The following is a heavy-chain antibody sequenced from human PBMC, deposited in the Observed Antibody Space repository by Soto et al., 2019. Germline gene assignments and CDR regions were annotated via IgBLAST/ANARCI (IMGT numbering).Heavy chain of an antibody. Sequence: SETLSLTCAVYGGSFSGYYWSWIRQPPGKGLEWIGEINHSGSTNYNPSLKSRVTISVDTSKNQFSLKLSSVTAADTAVYYCAREMIARAEYFDYWGQGTLVTVSS. CDR1: GGSFSGYY. V-gene: IGHV4-34*01. D-gene: IGHD2-21*01. CDR2: INHSGST. J-gene: IGHJ4*02. CDR3: AREMIARAEYFDY.